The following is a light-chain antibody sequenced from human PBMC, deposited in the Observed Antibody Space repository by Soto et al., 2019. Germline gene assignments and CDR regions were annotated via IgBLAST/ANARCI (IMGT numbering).Light chain of an antibody. CDR2: GVS. J-gene: IGKJ2*03. CDR3: QQYGSSPPMYS. V-gene: IGKV3-20*01. CDR1: QSVSSSY. Sequence: EIELTQSPGTLPLSPGERATLACRASQSVSSSYLAWYQQKPGQAPRLLIYGVSSRATGNPDRFSGSGSGTDFTLIISRLEPEDFAVYYCQQYGSSPPMYSFGQGTKLEIK.